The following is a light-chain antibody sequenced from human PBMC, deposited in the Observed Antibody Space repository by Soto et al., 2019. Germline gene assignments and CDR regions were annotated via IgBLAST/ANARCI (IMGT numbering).Light chain of an antibody. Sequence: DIQTTQSPSILSASVVDRFTITFLASQSISSWLAWYQQKPGKAPNLLIHKASHLESGVPSRFSGSGSGTEFTLTISSLQPDDFATYYCQHYNSYSEAFGQGTKVDIK. CDR3: QHYNSYSEA. V-gene: IGKV1-5*03. J-gene: IGKJ1*01. CDR1: QSISSW. CDR2: KAS.